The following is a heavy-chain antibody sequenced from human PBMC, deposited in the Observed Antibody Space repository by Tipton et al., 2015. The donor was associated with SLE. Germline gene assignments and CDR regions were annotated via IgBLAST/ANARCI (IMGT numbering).Heavy chain of an antibody. CDR2: IYSGGST. CDR3: ARGGGIVVPAAIGSPAFDI. CDR1: GFTVSSNY. D-gene: IGHD2-2*01. J-gene: IGHJ3*02. V-gene: IGHV3-53*04. Sequence: SLRLSCAASGFTVSSNYMSWVRQAPGKGLEWVSVIYSGGSTYYADSVEGRFTISRHNSKNTLYLQMNSLRAEDTAVYYCARGGGIVVPAAIGSPAFDIWGQGTMVTVSS.